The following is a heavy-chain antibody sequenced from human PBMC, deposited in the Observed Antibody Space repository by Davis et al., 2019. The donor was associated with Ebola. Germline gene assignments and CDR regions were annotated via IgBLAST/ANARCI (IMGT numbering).Heavy chain of an antibody. CDR1: GFTFRRYG. CDR3: AKVGDGYNWVGADS. J-gene: IGHJ4*02. Sequence: GESLKISCAASGFTFRRYGMHWVRQAPGKGLEWVTFIRLDGSKTHYADSVKGRFTVSRDNSRNTLYLQMNNLRPEDTALYYCAKVGDGYNWVGADSRGQGTLVTVSS. V-gene: IGHV3-30*02. CDR2: IRLDGSKT. D-gene: IGHD5-24*01.